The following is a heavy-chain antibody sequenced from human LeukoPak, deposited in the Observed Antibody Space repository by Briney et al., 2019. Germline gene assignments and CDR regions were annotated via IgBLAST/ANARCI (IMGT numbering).Heavy chain of an antibody. Sequence: PSETLSLTCTVSGGSISSSSYYWGWIRQPPGKGLEWIGSTYYSGSTYYNPSLKSRATISVDTSKNQFSLKLSSVTAADTAVYYCVRGLDSSSYVDSWGQGTLVTVSS. J-gene: IGHJ4*02. CDR1: GGSISSSSYY. D-gene: IGHD6-13*01. CDR3: VRGLDSSSYVDS. CDR2: TYYSGST. V-gene: IGHV4-39*07.